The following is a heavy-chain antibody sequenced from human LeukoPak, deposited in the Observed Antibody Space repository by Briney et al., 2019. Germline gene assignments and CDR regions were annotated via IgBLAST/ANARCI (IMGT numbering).Heavy chain of an antibody. CDR2: INEHGTDS. D-gene: IGHD1-7*01. Sequence: PGGSLRLSCTASGFTFSGHWIHWVRQAPGMGLVWVSRINEHGTDSMYAESVKGRFTISRDNAKNSLYLQMNSLRAEDTAVYYCARSSRELGGYAPWELMPPFDYWGQGTLVTVSS. CDR1: GFTFSGHW. V-gene: IGHV3-74*03. CDR3: ARSSRELGGYAPWELMPPFDY. J-gene: IGHJ4*02.